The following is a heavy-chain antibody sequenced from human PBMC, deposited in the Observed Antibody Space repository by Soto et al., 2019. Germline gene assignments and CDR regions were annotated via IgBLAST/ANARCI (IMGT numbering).Heavy chain of an antibody. D-gene: IGHD3-16*01. CDR2: MYHSGST. Sequence: QVQLQESGPRLVKASETLSLTCTVSGGSISNYYWTWIRQPPGKGLEWIGYMYHSGSTSYNPSLDRRVTILLDTSKNQFSLKLSSVTAADTAVYYCARQTGSYDNIWGTTNWFDSCGQGNLVTVSS. J-gene: IGHJ5*01. CDR1: GGSISNYY. CDR3: ARQTGSYDNIWGTTNWFDS. V-gene: IGHV4-59*08.